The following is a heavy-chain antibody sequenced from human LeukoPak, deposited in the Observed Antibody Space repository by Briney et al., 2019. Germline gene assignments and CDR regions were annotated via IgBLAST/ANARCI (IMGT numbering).Heavy chain of an antibody. Sequence: GSLSLSCAASGFTVSSNYMSWVRQAPGKGLEWVSVIYSGGSTYYADAAKGRFTISRDNSKNTLYLQMNSLRAEDTAVYYCARASYYYDSSGYYLPSYFDYWGQGTLVTVSS. D-gene: IGHD3-22*01. V-gene: IGHV3-66*01. J-gene: IGHJ4*02. CDR1: GFTVSSNY. CDR3: ARASYYYDSSGYYLPSYFDY. CDR2: IYSGGST.